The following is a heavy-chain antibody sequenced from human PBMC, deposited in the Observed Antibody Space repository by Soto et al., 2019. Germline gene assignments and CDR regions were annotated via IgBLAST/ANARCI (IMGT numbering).Heavy chain of an antibody. CDR1: GFTFSSYA. CDR3: ARDIVVVVAATQVDY. V-gene: IGHV3-30-3*01. CDR2: ISYDGSNK. Sequence: GVSLRLSCAASGFTFSSYAMHWVRQAPGKGLEWVAVISYDGSNKYYADSVKGRFTISRDNSKNTLYLQMNSLRAEDTAVYYCARDIVVVVAATQVDYWGQGTLVTVSS. J-gene: IGHJ4*02. D-gene: IGHD2-15*01.